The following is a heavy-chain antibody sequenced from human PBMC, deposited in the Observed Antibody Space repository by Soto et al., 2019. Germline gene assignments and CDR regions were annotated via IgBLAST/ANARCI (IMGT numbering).Heavy chain of an antibody. D-gene: IGHD3-16*01. CDR3: AAKPDVATAKVGGGYVFDV. CDR1: SGSIFTTNW. CDR2: IYHSGSP. Sequence: QVQLQESGPGLVKPSGTLSLTCAASSGSIFTTNWWSLVRQSPGRGLQWIGDIYHSGSPKYNPTLNGRVSMSIDKCKVGLYLNLSSVTAADPAFYYCAAKPDVATAKVGGGYVFDVWGQGKMVTVSS. J-gene: IGHJ3*01. V-gene: IGHV4-4*02.